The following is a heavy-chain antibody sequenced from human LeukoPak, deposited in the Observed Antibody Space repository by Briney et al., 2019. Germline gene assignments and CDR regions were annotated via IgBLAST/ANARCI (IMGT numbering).Heavy chain of an antibody. CDR3: ARVSDYYDSGYYYYYMDV. CDR2: MNPNSGNT. CDR1: GYTFTSYD. V-gene: IGHV1-8*01. Sequence: GASVKVSRKASGYTFTSYDINWVRQATGQGLEWMGWMNPNSGNTGYAQKFQGGVTMTRNTSISTAYMELSSLRSEDTAVYYCARVSDYYDSGYYYYYMDVWGKGTTVTVSS. J-gene: IGHJ6*03. D-gene: IGHD3-22*01.